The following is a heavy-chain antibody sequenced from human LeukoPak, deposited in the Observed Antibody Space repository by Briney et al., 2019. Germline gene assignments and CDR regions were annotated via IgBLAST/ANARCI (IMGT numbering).Heavy chain of an antibody. CDR1: GGTFSSYA. D-gene: IGHD3-3*01. CDR2: IIPTFGTA. CDR3: ARKEDYDFWSGYGAFDI. J-gene: IGHJ3*02. Sequence: SVKVSCKASGGTFSSYAISWVRQAPGQGLEWMGGIIPTFGTANYAQKFQGRVTITADESTSTAYMELSSLRSEDTAVYYCARKEDYDFWSGYGAFDIWGQGTMVTVSS. V-gene: IGHV1-69*13.